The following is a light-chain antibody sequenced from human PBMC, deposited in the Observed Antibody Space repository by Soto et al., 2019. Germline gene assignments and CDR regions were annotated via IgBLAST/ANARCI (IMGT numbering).Light chain of an antibody. CDR1: SSDVGGYNY. Sequence: QSALTQPASVSGSPGQSITISCTGTSSDVGGYNYVSWYQHHPGKAPKLMIYDVSIRPSGVSNRFSGSNSGNTASLTIFGLQAEDEADYYCSSYTSSSTLDVFGTGTKVTVL. V-gene: IGLV2-14*03. CDR3: SSYTSSSTLDV. CDR2: DVS. J-gene: IGLJ1*01.